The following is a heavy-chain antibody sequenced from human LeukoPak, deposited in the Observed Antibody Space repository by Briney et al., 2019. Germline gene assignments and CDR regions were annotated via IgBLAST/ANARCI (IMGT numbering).Heavy chain of an antibody. CDR1: GGSFSGYY. Sequence: PSETLSLTCAVYGGSFSGYYWSWIRQPPGKGLEWIGEINHSGSTNYNPSLKSRVTISVDTSKNQFSLKLSSVTAADTAVYYCARDGPSYDFWSGYYYYYYYYMDVWGKGTTVTVSS. J-gene: IGHJ6*03. CDR3: ARDGPSYDFWSGYYYYYYYYMDV. D-gene: IGHD3-3*01. CDR2: INHSGST. V-gene: IGHV4-34*01.